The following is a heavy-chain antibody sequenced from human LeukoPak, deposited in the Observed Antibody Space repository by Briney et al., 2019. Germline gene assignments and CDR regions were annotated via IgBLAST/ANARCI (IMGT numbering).Heavy chain of an antibody. CDR1: LFSFSSYW. Sequence: GGSLRLSCAACLFSFSSYWMSWVRQAPWKGLEWVANIKQDGSEKYYVDSVKGRFTISRDNAKNSLHLQMDSLRAEDTAVYYCARGRYCSSSSCFFDYWGQGTVVTVSS. V-gene: IGHV3-7*01. J-gene: IGHJ4*02. CDR2: IKQDGSEK. CDR3: ARGRYCSSSSCFFDY. D-gene: IGHD2-2*01.